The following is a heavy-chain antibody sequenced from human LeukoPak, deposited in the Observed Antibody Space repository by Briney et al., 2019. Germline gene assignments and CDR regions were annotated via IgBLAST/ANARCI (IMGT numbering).Heavy chain of an antibody. CDR3: ARVGVGTVAGNYFDD. V-gene: IGHV3-53*04. D-gene: IGHD6-19*01. J-gene: IGHJ4*02. CDR1: GFTVSSSY. CDR2: IYGGGGT. Sequence: PEGSLRLSCTASGFTVSSSYMTWVRQAPGKGLEWVSLIYGGGGTYYADSVKGRFTISRHNSENTLYLEMNSLRPEDTAVYYCARVGVGTVAGNYFDDWGQGTLVTVSS.